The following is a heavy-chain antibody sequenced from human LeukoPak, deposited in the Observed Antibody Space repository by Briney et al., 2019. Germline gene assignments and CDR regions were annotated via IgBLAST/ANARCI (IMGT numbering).Heavy chain of an antibody. V-gene: IGHV4-38-2*02. CDR2: IYYSGST. D-gene: IGHD6-19*01. J-gene: IGHJ4*02. CDR1: GYSISSGYY. Sequence: SETLSLTCTVSGYSISSGYYWGWIRQPPGKGLEWIGSIYYSGSTYYNPSLKSRVTISVDTSRNQFSLKLSSVTAADTAVYYCARGGGSGWTDYWGQGTLVTVSS. CDR3: ARGGGSGWTDY.